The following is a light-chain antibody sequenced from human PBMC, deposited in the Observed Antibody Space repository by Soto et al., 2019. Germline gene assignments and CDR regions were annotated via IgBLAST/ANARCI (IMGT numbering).Light chain of an antibody. CDR2: GVS. J-gene: IGLJ3*02. CDR3: YSYTTGTPWV. Sequence: QSALTQPASVSGSPGQAITISCTGTTSDVGRYNYVSWHQQHPGKAPKLLIFGVSNRPSVVSDRFSGSKSGNTASLTRSGLQAEDEDDYYRYSYTTGTPWVFGGGTKLTVL. CDR1: TSDVGRYNY. V-gene: IGLV2-14*01.